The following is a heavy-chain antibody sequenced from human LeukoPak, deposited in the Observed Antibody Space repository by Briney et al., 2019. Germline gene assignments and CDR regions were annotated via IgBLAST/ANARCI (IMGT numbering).Heavy chain of an antibody. V-gene: IGHV5-51*01. Sequence: GESLKISCKGSGYSFTSYWIGWVRQMPGKGLEWMGIIYPGDSDTRYSPSFQGQVTISADKSISTAYLQWSSLKASDTATYYCARLYCGGDCYSGDYYFDYWGQGTLVTVSS. CDR2: IYPGDSDT. CDR1: GYSFTSYW. CDR3: ARLYCGGDCYSGDYYFDY. J-gene: IGHJ4*02. D-gene: IGHD2-21*02.